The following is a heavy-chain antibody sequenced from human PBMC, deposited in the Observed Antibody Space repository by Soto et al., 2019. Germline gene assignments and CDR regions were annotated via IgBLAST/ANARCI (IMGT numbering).Heavy chain of an antibody. CDR3: PKNEWQLRYLDY. Sequence: LRLSCAASGFTFSSYAMSWVRQAPGKGLEWVSAISGSGGSTYYADSVKGRFTISRDNSKNTLYLQMNSLRAEDTAVYYCPKNEWQLRYLDYWGQGTLVTVSS. V-gene: IGHV3-23*01. CDR1: GFTFSSYA. D-gene: IGHD1-26*01. CDR2: ISGSGGST. J-gene: IGHJ4*02.